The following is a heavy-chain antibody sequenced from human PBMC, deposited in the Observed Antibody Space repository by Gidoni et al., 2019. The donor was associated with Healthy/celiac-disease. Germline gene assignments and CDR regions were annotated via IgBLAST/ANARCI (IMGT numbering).Heavy chain of an antibody. Sequence: QVQLVESGGGLVKPGGSLRLSCAASGFTFSDYYMSWIRPAPGKGLEWVSYISSSGSTIYYADSVKGRFTISRDNAKNSLYLQMNSLRAEDTAVYYCARDIPNDFWSGYYGYYYYYGMDVWGQGTTVTVSS. J-gene: IGHJ6*02. CDR3: ARDIPNDFWSGYYGYYYYYGMDV. D-gene: IGHD3-3*01. CDR1: GFTFSDYY. V-gene: IGHV3-11*01. CDR2: ISSSGSTI.